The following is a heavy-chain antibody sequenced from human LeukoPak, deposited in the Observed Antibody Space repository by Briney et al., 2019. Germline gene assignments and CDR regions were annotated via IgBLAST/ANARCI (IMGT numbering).Heavy chain of an antibody. D-gene: IGHD4-17*01. CDR3: ARDRNDYGDYVFDY. J-gene: IGHJ4*02. CDR2: ISSSSGYI. Sequence: GGSLRLSCSASGFTFSNYGMHWVRQAPGKGLEWVSSISSSSGYIYYADSVKGRFTISRDNAKNSLYLLMNSLRAEDTAVYYCARDRNDYGDYVFDYWGQGALVTVSS. CDR1: GFTFSNYG. V-gene: IGHV3-21*01.